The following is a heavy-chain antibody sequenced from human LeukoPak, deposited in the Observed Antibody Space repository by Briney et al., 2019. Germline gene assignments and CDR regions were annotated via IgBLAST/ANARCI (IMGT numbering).Heavy chain of an antibody. CDR2: IYYSGNT. Sequence: SETLSLTCSVSGGSIRSYYWSWIRQPPGKGLEWIGYIYYSGNTNYNPSLKSRVTISVDTSKNQFSLKLSSVTAADTAVYYCARPLFAAAAPFDYWGQGTLVTVSS. V-gene: IGHV4-59*08. CDR3: ARPLFAAAAPFDY. CDR1: GGSIRSYY. D-gene: IGHD6-13*01. J-gene: IGHJ4*02.